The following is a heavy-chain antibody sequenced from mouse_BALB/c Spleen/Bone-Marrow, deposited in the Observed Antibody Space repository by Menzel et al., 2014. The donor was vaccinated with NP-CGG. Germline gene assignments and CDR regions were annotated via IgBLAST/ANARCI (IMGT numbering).Heavy chain of an antibody. J-gene: IGHJ4*01. CDR3: TRDGKGNYDYAMDY. V-gene: IGHV5-6-4*01. CDR1: GFTFSSYT. D-gene: IGHD2-1*01. Sequence: EVQGVESGGGLVKPGGSLKLSCAASGFTFSSYTMSWVRQTPEKRLEWVATISSGGSYTYYPDSVKGRFTISRDNAKNTLYLQMSNLKSEDTAMYYCTRDGKGNYDYAMDYWGQGTSVTVSS. CDR2: ISSGGSYT.